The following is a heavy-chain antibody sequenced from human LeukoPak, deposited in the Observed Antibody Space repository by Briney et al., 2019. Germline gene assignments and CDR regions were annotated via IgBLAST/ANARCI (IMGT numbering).Heavy chain of an antibody. CDR2: IYHSGST. CDR3: ARGRDGYTKVFDY. V-gene: IGHV4-59*01. J-gene: IGHJ4*02. Sequence: SETLSLTCTVSGGSISSYYWSWIRQPPGKGLERIGYIYHSGSTNYSPSLKSRVTMSVDTSKNQFSLKLSSVTAADTAVYYCARGRDGYTKVFDYWGQGTLVTVSS. D-gene: IGHD5-24*01. CDR1: GGSISSYY.